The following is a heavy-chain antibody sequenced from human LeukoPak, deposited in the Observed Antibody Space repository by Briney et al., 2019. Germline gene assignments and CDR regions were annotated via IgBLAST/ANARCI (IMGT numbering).Heavy chain of an antibody. D-gene: IGHD2-21*01. Sequence: GGFLRLSCAASGFIFSHYGMHWVRQAPGKGLEWVAVIQNDASTENFADSVKGRFTVFRDNSKNTVFLQMNSLRVEDTAVYYCARELSQIVWGGLDYGGQGTLVSVSS. CDR2: IQNDASTE. J-gene: IGHJ4*02. V-gene: IGHV3-33*05. CDR3: ARELSQIVWGGLDY. CDR1: GFIFSHYG.